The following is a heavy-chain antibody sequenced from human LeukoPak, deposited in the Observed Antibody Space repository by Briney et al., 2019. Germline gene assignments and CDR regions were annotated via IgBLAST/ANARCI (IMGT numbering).Heavy chain of an antibody. V-gene: IGHV3-21*01. Sequence: GXXXXSCXASGFTFSSYSMNWVRQAPGKGLEWVSSISSSSSYIYYADSVKGRFTISRDNAKNSLYLQMNSLRAEDTAVYYCATQLGYKGNYWGQGTLVTVSS. CDR1: GFTFSSYS. D-gene: IGHD1-14*01. CDR3: ATQLGYKGNY. J-gene: IGHJ4*02. CDR2: ISSSSSYI.